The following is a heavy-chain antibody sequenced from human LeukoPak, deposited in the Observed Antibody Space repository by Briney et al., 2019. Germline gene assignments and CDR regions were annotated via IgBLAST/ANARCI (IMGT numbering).Heavy chain of an antibody. D-gene: IGHD5-24*01. CDR3: ARDPGRWLQLQEVGY. CDR2: ISSSGSTI. CDR1: GFTFSNYE. J-gene: IGHJ4*02. Sequence: PGGSLRLSCAATGFTFSNYEMNWVCQAPGKGLEWVSYISSSGSTIYYADSVKGRFTISRDNAKNSLYLQMNSLRAEDTAVYYCARDPGRWLQLQEVGYWGQGTLVTVSS. V-gene: IGHV3-48*03.